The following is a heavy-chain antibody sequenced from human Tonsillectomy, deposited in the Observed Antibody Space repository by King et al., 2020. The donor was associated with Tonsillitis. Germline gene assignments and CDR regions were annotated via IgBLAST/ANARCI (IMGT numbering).Heavy chain of an antibody. CDR3: ARDRGLYSRGDASDI. CDR1: GYTFTNYG. Sequence: VQLVESGVEVKKPGASVKVSCKASGYTFTNYGISWVRQAPGQGLEWMGWISAYNGNTDYAQKFQGRVTMTTDTSTTTAYMELRSLRSDDTAVYYCARDRGLYSRGDASDIWGQGTLVTVSS. V-gene: IGHV1-18*01. J-gene: IGHJ3*02. CDR2: ISAYNGNT. D-gene: IGHD6-13*01.